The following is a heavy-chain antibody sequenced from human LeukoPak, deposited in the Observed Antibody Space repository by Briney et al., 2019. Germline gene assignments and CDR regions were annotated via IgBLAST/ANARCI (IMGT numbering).Heavy chain of an antibody. V-gene: IGHV3-74*01. J-gene: IGHJ4*02. CDR3: ARENLAAAADY. Sequence: GGSLRLSCAASEFTFSAYWMHWVRQAPGKGLVWVSRIRGDGSMTNYADSVKGRFTISRDNAKNTLYLRMNSLRLEDTAVYYCARENLAAAADYWGQGTVVTVSS. CDR1: EFTFSAYW. CDR2: IRGDGSMT. D-gene: IGHD6-25*01.